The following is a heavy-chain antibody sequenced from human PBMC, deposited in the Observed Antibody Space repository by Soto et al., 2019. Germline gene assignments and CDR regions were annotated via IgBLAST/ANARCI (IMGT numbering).Heavy chain of an antibody. CDR2: IYNDGSRT. J-gene: IGHJ5*02. V-gene: IGHV3-74*01. CDR3: AREGALKPFSS. CDR1: GFAFSSYW. Sequence: PGGSLRLSCAASGFAFSSYWMHWVRQTPGKGPVWVSRIYNDGSRTAYADSVKGRFTISRDNAKSSVYLQMNSLRAEDTAVYYCAREGALKPFSSWGQGALVTVLL.